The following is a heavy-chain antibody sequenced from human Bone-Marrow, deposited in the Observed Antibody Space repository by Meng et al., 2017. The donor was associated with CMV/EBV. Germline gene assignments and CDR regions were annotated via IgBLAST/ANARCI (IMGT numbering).Heavy chain of an antibody. Sequence: GGSLRLSCAASGFTFDDYAMHWVRQAPGKGLEWVSGISWNSGSIGYADSVKGRFTISRDNAKNSLYLQMNSLRAEDTALDYCAKDMRGYSGGFDYWGQGTLVTVSS. J-gene: IGHJ4*02. CDR1: GFTFDDYA. D-gene: IGHD1-26*01. V-gene: IGHV3-9*01. CDR2: ISWNSGSI. CDR3: AKDMRGYSGGFDY.